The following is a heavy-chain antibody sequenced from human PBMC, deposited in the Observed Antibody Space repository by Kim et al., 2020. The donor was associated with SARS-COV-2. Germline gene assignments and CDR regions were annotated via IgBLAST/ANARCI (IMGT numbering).Heavy chain of an antibody. Sequence: SETLSLTCSVSGDSVSSGSYYWSWIRQSPGKGLEWIGYIYHSGSTSYNPSLKSRVTISVDTSKNQFSLKLSSVTAADTAVYYCAREYRYGSGVFNPFWF. J-gene: IGHJ5*01. CDR2: IYHSGST. CDR1: GDSVSSGSYY. D-gene: IGHD3-10*01. V-gene: IGHV4-61*01. CDR3: AREYRYGSGVFNPFWF.